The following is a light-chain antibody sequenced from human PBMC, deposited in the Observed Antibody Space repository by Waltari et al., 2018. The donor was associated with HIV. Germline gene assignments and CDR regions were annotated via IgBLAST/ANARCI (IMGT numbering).Light chain of an antibody. V-gene: IGLV1-47*01. J-gene: IGLJ3*02. CDR3: AVWDESLDGWL. Sequence: QSELTQSPSASGTPGQGITISCSGSSSNIESNYVYWYKQFPGATPKVLIYKDNERPSGVPDRISGSKSGTSASLLISGLRSDDEADYYCAVWDESLDGWLFGGGTKLTVL. CDR1: SSNIESNY. CDR2: KDN.